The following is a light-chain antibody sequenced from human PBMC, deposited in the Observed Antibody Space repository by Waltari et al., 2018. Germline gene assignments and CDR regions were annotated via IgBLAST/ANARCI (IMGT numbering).Light chain of an antibody. CDR3: SSYVDSNNIL. CDR1: RRDVGGHTY. J-gene: IGLJ2*01. V-gene: IGLV2-8*01. Sequence: QSALTQPPSASGSPGQSVTISCTGVRRDVGGHTYVSWYQQHPGKAPIVMIYEVNNRPSGVPDRFSGSKSGNTASLTVSGLQAEDEASYYCSSYVDSNNILFGGGTKLTVL. CDR2: EVN.